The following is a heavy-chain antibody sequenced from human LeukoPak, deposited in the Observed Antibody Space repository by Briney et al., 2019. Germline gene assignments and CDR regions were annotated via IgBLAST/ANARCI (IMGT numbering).Heavy chain of an antibody. V-gene: IGHV4-59*01. CDR3: ARSSGSHTYYFDY. D-gene: IGHD1-26*01. CDR1: GDSISSYY. Sequence: PSETLCLTCTVSGDSISSYYWSWIRQPPGKGLEWIGYIYYSGSTNYNPSLKSRVSISVDTSKNQFSLKLSSVTAADTAVYYCARSSGSHTYYFDYWGQGTLVTVSS. CDR2: IYYSGST. J-gene: IGHJ4*02.